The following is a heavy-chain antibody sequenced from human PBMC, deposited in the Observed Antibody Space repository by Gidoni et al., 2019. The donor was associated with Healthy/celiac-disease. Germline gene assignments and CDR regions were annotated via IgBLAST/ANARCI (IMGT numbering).Heavy chain of an antibody. CDR1: GFTFSSYS. CDR2: ISSSSSTI. Sequence: EVQLVESGGGLVQPGGSLRLSCAASGFTFSSYSMNWVRQAPGKGLEWVSYISSSSSTIYYADSVKGRFTISRDNAKNSLYLQMNSLRDEDTAVYYCAREELWFGESAVDYWGQGTLVTVSS. V-gene: IGHV3-48*02. D-gene: IGHD3-10*01. J-gene: IGHJ4*02. CDR3: AREELWFGESAVDY.